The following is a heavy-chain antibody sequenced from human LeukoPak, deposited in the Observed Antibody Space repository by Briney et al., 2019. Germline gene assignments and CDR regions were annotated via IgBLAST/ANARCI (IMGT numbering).Heavy chain of an antibody. Sequence: KAGGSLRLSCAASGFTFSSMNWVRQAPGKGLEWVSSISSSSSYIYYADSVRGRFTMSRDNAKNSLYLQMNSLRAEDTAVYYCARHRLSTNAFDIWGQGTMVTVSS. V-gene: IGHV3-21*01. CDR1: GFTFSS. CDR2: ISSSSSYI. J-gene: IGHJ3*02. CDR3: ARHRLSTNAFDI. D-gene: IGHD2-2*01.